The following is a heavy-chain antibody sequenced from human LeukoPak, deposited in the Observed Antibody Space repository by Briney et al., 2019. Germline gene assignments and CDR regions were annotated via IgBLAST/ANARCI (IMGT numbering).Heavy chain of an antibody. CDR2: IYHSGST. J-gene: IGHJ3*02. CDR1: GYSISSGYY. Sequence: PSETLSLTCAVSGYSISSGYYWGWIRQPPGKGLEWIGSIYHSGSTYYNPSLKSRVTISVDTSKNQFSLKLSSVTAADTAVYYCARGIAVDAFDIWGQGTMVTASS. V-gene: IGHV4-38-2*01. CDR3: ARGIAVDAFDI. D-gene: IGHD6-19*01.